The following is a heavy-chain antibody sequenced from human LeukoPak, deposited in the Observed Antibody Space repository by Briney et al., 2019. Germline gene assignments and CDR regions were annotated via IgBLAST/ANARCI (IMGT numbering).Heavy chain of an antibody. D-gene: IGHD3-3*01. Sequence: GGSLRLSCAASGFTFSNAWMSWVRQAPGKGLEWVGRIKSKTDGGTTDYAAPVKGRFTISRDNSKNTLYLQMNSLRAEDTAVYYCARDRYDFWSGYYSPRGYFDYWGQGTLVTVSS. J-gene: IGHJ4*02. CDR2: IKSKTDGGTT. V-gene: IGHV3-15*01. CDR1: GFTFSNAW. CDR3: ARDRYDFWSGYYSPRGYFDY.